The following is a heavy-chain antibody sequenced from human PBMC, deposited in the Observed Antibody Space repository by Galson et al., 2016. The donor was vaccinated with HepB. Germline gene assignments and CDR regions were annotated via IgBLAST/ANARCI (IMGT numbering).Heavy chain of an antibody. Sequence: SLRLSCAASRFTFTRSGMHWVRQAPGKGLEWLANIRHDGIYEYYADSVKGRFIISRDNSRDTIYLQMNSLRADDSGLYYCARGTLSFDFDPWGQGTLVTVSS. CDR1: RFTFTRSG. CDR3: ARGTLSFDFDP. D-gene: IGHD3-9*01. V-gene: IGHV3-33*01. CDR2: IRHDGIYE. J-gene: IGHJ5*02.